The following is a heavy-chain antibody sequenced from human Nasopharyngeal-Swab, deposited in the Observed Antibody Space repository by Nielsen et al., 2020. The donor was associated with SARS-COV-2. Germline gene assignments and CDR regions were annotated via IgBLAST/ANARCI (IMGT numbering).Heavy chain of an antibody. D-gene: IGHD2-2*01. CDR2: INTGSSSI. Sequence: GESLKISCAASGFTFSSYNMNWVRQAPGKGLEWVSYINTGSSSIYYADSVKGRFTISRDNSKNTLYLQMHSLRAEDTAVYYCARYCTSTTCSSSSYYGMDVWGQGTKVTVSS. J-gene: IGHJ6*02. V-gene: IGHV3-48*01. CDR3: ARYCTSTTCSSSSYYGMDV. CDR1: GFTFSSYN.